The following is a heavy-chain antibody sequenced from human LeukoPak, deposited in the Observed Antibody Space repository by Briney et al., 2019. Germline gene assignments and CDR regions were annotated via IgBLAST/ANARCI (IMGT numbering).Heavy chain of an antibody. J-gene: IGHJ6*03. D-gene: IGHD5-18*01. CDR3: ARRRPAPMVNLEEDQQYYMDV. CDR2: INNGGST. CDR1: GGSLSDDY. V-gene: IGHV4-59*08. Sequence: SETLSLTCSVSGGSLSDDYWSWIRQPPGKALEWIGYINNGGSTNYNPSLKSRVTMSVDTSKNQFSLDLRSVSAADTAVYYCARRRPAPMVNLEEDQQYYMDVWGSGTTVTVSS.